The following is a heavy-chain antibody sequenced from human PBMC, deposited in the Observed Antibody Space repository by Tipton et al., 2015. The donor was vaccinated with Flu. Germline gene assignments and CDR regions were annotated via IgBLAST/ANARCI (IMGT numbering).Heavy chain of an antibody. CDR1: GGSISSGNHY. CDR2: IYHSGST. D-gene: IGHD3-10*02. J-gene: IGHJ4*02. CDR3: ARHTGDSVRGVIDY. Sequence: TLSLTCTVSGGSISSGNHYWSWIRQPAGKGLEWIGTIYHSGSTYYNPSLKSRLTMSVDTSKNQFSLKLSSVTAADTAVYYCARHTGDSVRGVIDYWGQGTLVTVSS. V-gene: IGHV4-61*02.